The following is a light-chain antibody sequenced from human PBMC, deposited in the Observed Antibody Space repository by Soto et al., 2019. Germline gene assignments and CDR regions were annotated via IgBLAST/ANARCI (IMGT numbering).Light chain of an antibody. Sequence: EIVMTQSPATLSVSPGERATLSCRASQNVGSNLAWYQQRPGQAPRLLIYGASTRATGIPARFTGSGSGTDFTLTISSLQSEDFADYYCQHYNNWPPYTFGQGTKLEIK. V-gene: IGKV3-15*01. CDR2: GAS. CDR3: QHYNNWPPYT. CDR1: QNVGSN. J-gene: IGKJ2*01.